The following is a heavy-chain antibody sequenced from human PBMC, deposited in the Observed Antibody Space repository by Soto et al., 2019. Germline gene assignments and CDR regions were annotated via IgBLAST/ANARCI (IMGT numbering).Heavy chain of an antibody. J-gene: IGHJ4*02. CDR1: GGSISTGDYY. CDR3: ATRNGYYTYDY. V-gene: IGHV4-30-4*01. CDR2: IYYNGNT. Sequence: QVQLQESGPGLLKPSQTLSLTCTVSGGSISTGDYYWSWIRQPPGKDLEWIGYIYYNGNTYYNPSLKSRRTLSLDTPKNQFSLKLSSVTAADTPVYFCATRNGYYTYDYWGQGTLITVSS. D-gene: IGHD3-3*01.